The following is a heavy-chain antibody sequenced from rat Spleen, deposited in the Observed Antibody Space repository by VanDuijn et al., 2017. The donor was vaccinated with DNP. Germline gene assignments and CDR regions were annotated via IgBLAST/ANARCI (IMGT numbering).Heavy chain of an antibody. D-gene: IGHD1-11*01. J-gene: IGHJ2*01. V-gene: IGHV5-25*01. CDR3: ARHGRRVFDY. Sequence: EVLLVESGGGLVQPGRSLKLSCAASGFSFSDYDMAWVRQAPTKGLEWVATISTSGGSTYYRDSVKGRFTISRDNAKSTLYLQMNSLRSEDTATYFCARHGRRVFDYWGQGVMVTVSS. CDR2: ISTSGGST. CDR1: GFSFSDYD.